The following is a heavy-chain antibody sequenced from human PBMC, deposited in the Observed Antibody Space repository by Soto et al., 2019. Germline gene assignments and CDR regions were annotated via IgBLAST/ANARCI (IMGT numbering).Heavy chain of an antibody. CDR2: INPNSGGT. J-gene: IGHJ5*02. CDR3: ARDCVTIFGVVPNWFDP. D-gene: IGHD3-3*01. Sequence: GASVKVSCKASGYTFTGYYMHWVRQAPGQGLEWMGWINPNSGGTNYAQKFQGWVTMTRDTSISTAYMELSRLRSEDTAVYYCARDCVTIFGVVPNWFDPWGQGTLVTVSS. V-gene: IGHV1-2*04. CDR1: GYTFTGYY.